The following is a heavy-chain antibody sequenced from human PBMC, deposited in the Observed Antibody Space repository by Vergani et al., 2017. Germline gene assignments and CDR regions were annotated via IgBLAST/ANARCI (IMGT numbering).Heavy chain of an antibody. CDR3: AKSLLLEWLYGGAGFDP. V-gene: IGHV3-23*01. Sequence: EVQLLQSEGAVVQPGGSLRLSCAASGFTFSSYAMSWVRQAPGKGLEWVSAISGSGGSTYYADSVKGRFTISRDNSKNTLYLQMNSLRAEDTAVYYCAKSLLLEWLYGGAGFDPWGQGTLVTVSS. CDR2: ISGSGGST. CDR1: GFTFSSYA. J-gene: IGHJ5*02. D-gene: IGHD3-3*01.